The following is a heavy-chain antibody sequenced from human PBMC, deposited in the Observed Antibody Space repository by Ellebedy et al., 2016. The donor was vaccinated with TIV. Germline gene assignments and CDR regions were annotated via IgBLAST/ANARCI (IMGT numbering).Heavy chain of an antibody. CDR3: ARDRAAGEFDY. J-gene: IGHJ4*02. V-gene: IGHV1-2*02. Sequence: ASVKVSXXASGYFFTGHYIHWVRQAPGQGLEWMGWIKPNTGGTNYAQKFQGRVTVTRDTSTTTVYMDLSRLTSDDTAVYYCARDRAAGEFDYWGQGTLVTVSS. CDR1: GYFFTGHY. CDR2: IKPNTGGT. D-gene: IGHD7-27*01.